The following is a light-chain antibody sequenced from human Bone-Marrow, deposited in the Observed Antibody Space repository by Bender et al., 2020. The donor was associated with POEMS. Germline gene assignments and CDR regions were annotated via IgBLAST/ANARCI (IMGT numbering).Light chain of an antibody. V-gene: IGLV2-8*01. CDR1: SSDIGAYNF. J-gene: IGLJ3*02. Sequence: QSALTQPPSASGSPGQSVTISCTGSSSDIGAYNFVSWYQQHPDSAPKLIIFEVTKRPSGVPYRFSGSKSGNTASLTVSGLQSEDEATYYCSSSIGSEALVCGGGTTLTVL. CDR2: EVT. CDR3: SSSIGSEALV.